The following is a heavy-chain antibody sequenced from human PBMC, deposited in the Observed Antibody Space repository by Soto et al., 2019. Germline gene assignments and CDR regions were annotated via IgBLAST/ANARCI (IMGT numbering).Heavy chain of an antibody. CDR1: GGSISSGDYY. V-gene: IGHV4-30-4*01. Sequence: SETLSLTCTVSGGSISSGDYYWSWIRQPPGKGLEWIGYIYYSGSTYYNPSLKSRVTISVDTSKNQFSLKLSSVTAADTAVYYCAGGGGYSYGDDAFDIWGQGTMVTVPS. J-gene: IGHJ3*02. CDR2: IYYSGST. D-gene: IGHD5-18*01. CDR3: AGGGGYSYGDDAFDI.